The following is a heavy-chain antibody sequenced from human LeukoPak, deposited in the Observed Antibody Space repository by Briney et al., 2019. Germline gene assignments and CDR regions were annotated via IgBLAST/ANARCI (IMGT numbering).Heavy chain of an antibody. Sequence: GGSLRLSCAASGFTFDDYDMSWVRQAPGKGLEWVSGINWNGGSTGYADSVKGRFTISRDNAKNSLYLQMNSLRAEDTVLYYCARVLYGDYPFDYWGQGTLVTVSS. CDR3: ARVLYGDYPFDY. CDR1: GFTFDDYD. D-gene: IGHD4-17*01. J-gene: IGHJ4*02. CDR2: INWNGGST. V-gene: IGHV3-20*04.